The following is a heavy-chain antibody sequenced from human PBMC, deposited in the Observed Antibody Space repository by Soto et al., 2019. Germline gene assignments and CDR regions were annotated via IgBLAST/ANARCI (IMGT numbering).Heavy chain of an antibody. CDR2: IYSGGST. V-gene: IGHV3-66*01. CDR3: ARDFTEKRTGGDWGFDY. J-gene: IGHJ4*02. D-gene: IGHD3-16*01. Sequence: EVQLVESGGGLVQPGGSLRLSCAASGFTVSSNYMSWVRQAPGKGLEWVSVIYSGGSTYYADSVKGRFTISRDNSKNTLYLQMNSLRAEDTAVYYCARDFTEKRTGGDWGFDYWGQGTLVTVSS. CDR1: GFTVSSNY.